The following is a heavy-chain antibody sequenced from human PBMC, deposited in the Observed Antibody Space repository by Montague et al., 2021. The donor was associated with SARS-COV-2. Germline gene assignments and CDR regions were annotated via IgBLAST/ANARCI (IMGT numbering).Heavy chain of an antibody. CDR2: IDWDDDK. CDR3: ARTSIAAAGTASDY. CDR1: GFSLSTSEMC. J-gene: IGHJ4*02. D-gene: IGHD6-13*01. Sequence: PALVKPTQTLTLTCTFSGFSLSTSEMCVSWIRQPPGKALEWLARIDWDDDKYYSTSLKTRRTISEDTSKNQVVLTMTNMDPVDTAAYYCARTSIAAAGTASDYWGQGTLGTVSS. V-gene: IGHV2-70*11.